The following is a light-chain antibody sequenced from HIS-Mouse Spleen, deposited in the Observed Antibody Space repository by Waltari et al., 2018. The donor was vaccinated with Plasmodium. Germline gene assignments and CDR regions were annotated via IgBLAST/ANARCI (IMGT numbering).Light chain of an antibody. CDR1: RSNIRSTY. V-gene: IGLV1-47*01. Sequence: QSGLTQPPSTSGTPGQRVTISCSGSRSNIRSTYVYWYQQLPRTAPKLLIYRNNQRPSGVPDRFSGSKSGTSASLAISGLRSEDEADYYCAAWDDSLSGPNWVFGGGTKLTVL. J-gene: IGLJ3*02. CDR3: AAWDDSLSGPNWV. CDR2: RNN.